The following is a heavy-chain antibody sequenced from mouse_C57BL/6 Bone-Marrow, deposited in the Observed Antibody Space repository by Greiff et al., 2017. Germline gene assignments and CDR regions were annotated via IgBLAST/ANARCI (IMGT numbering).Heavy chain of an antibody. V-gene: IGHV14-1*01. CDR2: IDPEDGAT. D-gene: IGHD2-4*01. Sequence: VQLQQSGAELVRPGASVKLSCTASGFNIKDYYMHWVKQRPEQGLEWIGRIDPEDGATEYDPKFQGKATMTADTSSNTAYLQLSSLTSEDPAVYYCTGRLRYYFDYWGQGTTLTVSS. J-gene: IGHJ2*01. CDR3: TGRLRYYFDY. CDR1: GFNIKDYY.